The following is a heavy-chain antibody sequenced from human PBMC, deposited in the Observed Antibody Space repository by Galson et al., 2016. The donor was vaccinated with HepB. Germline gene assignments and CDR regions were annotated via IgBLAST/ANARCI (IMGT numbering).Heavy chain of an antibody. CDR3: AKGWSGPDS. CDR1: GFTFSTSA. D-gene: IGHD3-3*01. V-gene: IGHV3-23*01. J-gene: IGHJ4*02. Sequence: SLRLSCAASGFTFSTSAMSWVRQAPGQGLEWVSAISSTSHSTYYADSVKGRFTISSDNAKNTLFLQMDSLKIDDTAVYYCAKGWSGPDSWGQGTLVTVSS. CDR2: ISSTSHST.